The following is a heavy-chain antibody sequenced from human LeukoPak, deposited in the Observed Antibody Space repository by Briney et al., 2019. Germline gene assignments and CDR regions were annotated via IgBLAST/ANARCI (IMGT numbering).Heavy chain of an antibody. CDR1: GFTFDVYG. J-gene: IGHJ4*02. D-gene: IGHD6-13*01. Sequence: GGSLRLSCAASGFTFDVYGMSWVRQAPGKGLEWVSGLNWNGGSTGYADSVKGRFIISRDNAKNCQYLQMNSLRAEDTALYYCAKSASSWPLYYFDYWGQGTLVTVSS. CDR3: AKSASSWPLYYFDY. V-gene: IGHV3-20*04. CDR2: LNWNGGST.